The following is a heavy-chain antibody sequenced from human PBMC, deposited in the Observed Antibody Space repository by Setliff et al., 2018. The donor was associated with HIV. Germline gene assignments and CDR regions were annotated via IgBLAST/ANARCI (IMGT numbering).Heavy chain of an antibody. Sequence: ASVKVSCKASGYTFTSYGISWVRQAPGQGLEWMGWISAYNGNTNYAQKLQGRVTMTTDTSTSTAYMGLRSLRSDDTAVYYCARDYYDSSGYIFFPGLPDYWGQGTLVTVSS. D-gene: IGHD3-22*01. V-gene: IGHV1-18*01. CDR2: ISAYNGNT. J-gene: IGHJ4*02. CDR1: GYTFTSYG. CDR3: ARDYYDSSGYIFFPGLPDY.